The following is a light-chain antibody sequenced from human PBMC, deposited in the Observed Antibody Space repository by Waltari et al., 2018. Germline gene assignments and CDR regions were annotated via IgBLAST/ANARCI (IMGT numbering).Light chain of an antibody. V-gene: IGKV1-NL1*01. CDR1: QGISNS. Sequence: DIQMTQSPSSLSASVGDRVTITCRASQGISNSVAWYQLKPGKAPKVLLHDASRLESGVPSRFSGSGSGTDYTLTISSLQPEDFATYYCQQYYSIALDFGGGTKVEIK. J-gene: IGKJ4*01. CDR2: DAS. CDR3: QQYYSIALD.